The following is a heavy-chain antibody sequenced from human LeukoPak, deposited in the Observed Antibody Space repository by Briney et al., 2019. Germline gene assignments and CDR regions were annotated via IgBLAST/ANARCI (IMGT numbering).Heavy chain of an antibody. CDR1: GYTFTGYY. J-gene: IGHJ4*02. Sequence: ASVKVSCKASGYTFTGYYMHSVRHAPGQGLEWMGWINPNSGGTNYAQKFQGRVTMTRYTSISTAYMELSRLRSDDTAVYYCARGDGYNGLDYWGQGTLVTVSS. V-gene: IGHV1-2*02. CDR2: INPNSGGT. CDR3: ARGDGYNGLDY. D-gene: IGHD5-24*01.